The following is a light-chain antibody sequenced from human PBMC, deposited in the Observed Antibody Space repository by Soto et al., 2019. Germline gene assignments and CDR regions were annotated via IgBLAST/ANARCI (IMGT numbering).Light chain of an antibody. J-gene: IGKJ1*01. CDR1: QSVRSN. V-gene: IGKV3-15*01. CDR2: GAS. Sequence: EIMVTQSPATLSVSPGERATLXXRASQSVRSNLAWYQQKPGQAPRXVIYGASTRATGIPARFSGSGSGTEFTLTISSLQSEDFAVYYCQQYNNWPKMFGQGTKVDIK. CDR3: QQYNNWPKM.